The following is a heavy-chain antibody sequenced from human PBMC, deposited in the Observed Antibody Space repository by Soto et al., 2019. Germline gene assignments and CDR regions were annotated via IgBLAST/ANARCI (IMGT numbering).Heavy chain of an antibody. CDR3: AKDQWPQSYYYGMVV. CDR2: ISWNSGTI. D-gene: IGHD6-19*01. J-gene: IGHJ6*02. V-gene: IGHV3-9*01. CDR1: GFTFDDYA. Sequence: GGSLILSCAASGFTFDDYAMHWVRQAPGKGLEWVSGISWNSGTIGYADSVKGRFTISRDNAKNSLYLQMNSLRAEDTALYYCAKDQWPQSYYYGMVVWGQGTTVTVS.